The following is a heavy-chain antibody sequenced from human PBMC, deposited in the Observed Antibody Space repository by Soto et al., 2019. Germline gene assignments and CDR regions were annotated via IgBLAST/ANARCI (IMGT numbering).Heavy chain of an antibody. CDR1: GFTFTRYS. CDR2: ISSTTNYI. Sequence: PGGSLRLSCAASGFTFTRYSMNWVRQAPGRGLEWVSSISSTTNYIYYGDSMKGRFTISRDNAKNSLYLEMNSLRAEDTAVYYCARESAALTSNFDYWGQGTLLTVSS. CDR3: ARESAALTSNFDY. J-gene: IGHJ4*02. V-gene: IGHV3-21*06. D-gene: IGHD6-25*01.